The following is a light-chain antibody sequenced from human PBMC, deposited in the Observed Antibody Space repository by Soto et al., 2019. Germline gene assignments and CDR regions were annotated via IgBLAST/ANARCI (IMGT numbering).Light chain of an antibody. J-gene: IGLJ1*01. CDR1: SSDVGGYNY. CDR2: DVS. Sequence: QSVLTQPRSVSRSPGQSVTISCTGTSSDVGGYNYVSWNQQHPGKAPKLMIYDVSKRPSGVPDRFSGSKSGNTASLTISGLQAEDEADYYCCSYAGSYTLYVFGTGTKVTVL. CDR3: CSYAGSYTLYV. V-gene: IGLV2-11*01.